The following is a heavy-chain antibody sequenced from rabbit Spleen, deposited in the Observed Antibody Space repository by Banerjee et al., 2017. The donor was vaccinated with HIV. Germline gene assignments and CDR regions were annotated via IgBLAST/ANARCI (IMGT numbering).Heavy chain of an antibody. D-gene: IGHD6-1*01. CDR2: IYPITETT. CDR1: GFTISSYW. V-gene: IGHV1S7*01. CDR3: VREAGYGGYGDANL. Sequence: QLEESGGRLVQPGGSLTLSCKASGFTISSYWMNWVRQAPGKGLEWIGIIYPITETTYYANWVNGRFTISRDNAQNTVDLQINSLTAADTATYFCVREAGYGGYGDANLWGQGTLVTVS. J-gene: IGHJ4*01.